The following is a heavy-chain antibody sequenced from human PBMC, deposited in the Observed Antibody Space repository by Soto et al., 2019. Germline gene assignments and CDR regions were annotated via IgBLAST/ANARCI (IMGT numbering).Heavy chain of an antibody. CDR2: LSDSGGHT. CDR3: AKDSQSVSVSAARVYGMDV. CDR1: GFTFRSYA. D-gene: IGHD2-2*01. J-gene: IGHJ6*02. V-gene: IGHV3-23*01. Sequence: GGSLRLSCAGSGFTFRSYAMTWVRQSPGKGLEWVSTLSDSGGHTYYADSVKGRFTISRDNPKNTLYLQMNSLRAEDTAVYYCAKDSQSVSVSAARVYGMDVWGQGTTVTVSS.